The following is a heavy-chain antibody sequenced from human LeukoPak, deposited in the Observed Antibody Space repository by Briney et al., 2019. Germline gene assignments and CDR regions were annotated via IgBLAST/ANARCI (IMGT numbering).Heavy chain of an antibody. CDR2: IYYSGST. CDR1: GYSISSSYY. J-gene: IGHJ6*03. D-gene: IGHD1-26*01. Sequence: SETLSLTCTVSGYSISSSYYWGWIRQPPGKGLEWIGSIYYSGSTYYNPSLKSRVTISVDTSKNQFSLRLRPVTAADTAVYYCARSRATLSFYYMDVWAKGTTVTVSS. V-gene: IGHV4-38-2*02. CDR3: ARSRATLSFYYMDV.